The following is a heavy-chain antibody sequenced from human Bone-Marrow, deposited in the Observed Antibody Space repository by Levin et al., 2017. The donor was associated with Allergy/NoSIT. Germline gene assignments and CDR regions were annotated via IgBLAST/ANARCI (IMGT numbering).Heavy chain of an antibody. D-gene: IGHD3-22*01. J-gene: IGHJ4*02. V-gene: IGHV3-23*01. Sequence: GGSLRLSCAASGFIFSTYGMSWVRQAPGKGLEWVSSIGGSGDNTYYADYVKGRVTISRDNSKNTLYLQMNSLRAEDTAVYFCAKEPGYYESRGYPDWGQGTLVTVSS. CDR2: IGGSGDNT. CDR1: GFIFSTYG. CDR3: AKEPGYYESRGYPD.